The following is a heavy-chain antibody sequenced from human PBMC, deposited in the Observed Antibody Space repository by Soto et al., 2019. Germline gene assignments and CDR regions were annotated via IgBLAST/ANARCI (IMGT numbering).Heavy chain of an antibody. CDR1: GYDFTTYG. CDR2: ISAHNGNT. J-gene: IGHJ4*02. CDR3: VRGRYGDY. V-gene: IGHV1-18*01. D-gene: IGHD1-1*01. Sequence: QVQLVQSGAEVKKPGDSENVYCKVSGYDFTTYGITWVRQAPGQGLEWLGLISAHNGNTNYAQKLQGRVTVTRDKSTRTAYMELRSLRSDDTAVYYCVRGRYGDYWGQGALVNVSS.